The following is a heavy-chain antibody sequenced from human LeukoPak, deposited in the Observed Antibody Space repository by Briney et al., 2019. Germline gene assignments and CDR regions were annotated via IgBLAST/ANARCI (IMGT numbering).Heavy chain of an antibody. Sequence: SQTLSFTCAISGDSVSSNSAAWNWIRQSPSRGLEWLGRTYFRSKWYNDYAVSVKSRITINPDTFKNQFSLQLNSVTPEDTAVYCCAREEGVRGVIPRGWFDPWGQGTLVTVSS. CDR1: GDSVSSNSAA. CDR3: AREEGVRGVIPRGWFDP. CDR2: TYFRSKWYN. D-gene: IGHD3-10*01. V-gene: IGHV6-1*01. J-gene: IGHJ5*02.